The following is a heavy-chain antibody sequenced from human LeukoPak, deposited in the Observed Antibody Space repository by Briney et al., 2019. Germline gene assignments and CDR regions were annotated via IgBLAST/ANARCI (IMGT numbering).Heavy chain of an antibody. CDR1: GGSISSSSYY. V-gene: IGHV4-39*01. J-gene: IGHJ4*02. D-gene: IGHD3-22*01. CDR3: ARLSVITGVDY. CDR2: IYYSGST. Sequence: PSETLSLTCTVSGGSISSSSYYWGWIRQPPGKGLEWIGSIYYSGSTYYNPSLKSRVTISVDTSKNQFSLKLSSVTAADTAVYYCARLSVITGVDYWGQGTLVTVSS.